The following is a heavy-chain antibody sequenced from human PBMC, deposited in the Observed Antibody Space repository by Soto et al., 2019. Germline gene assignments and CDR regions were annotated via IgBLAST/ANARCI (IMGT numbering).Heavy chain of an antibody. D-gene: IGHD3-10*01. J-gene: IGHJ6*02. CDR2: ISGSGGST. V-gene: IGHV3-23*01. Sequence: GGSLRLSCAASGFTFSSYAMSWVRQAPGKGLEWVSAISGSGGSTYYADSVKGRFTISRDDSKNTLYLQMNSLRAEDTAVYYCAKGLGDYYYGSGARVYYYYTMDVWGQGTTVTVSS. CDR3: AKGLGDYYYGSGARVYYYYTMDV. CDR1: GFTFSSYA.